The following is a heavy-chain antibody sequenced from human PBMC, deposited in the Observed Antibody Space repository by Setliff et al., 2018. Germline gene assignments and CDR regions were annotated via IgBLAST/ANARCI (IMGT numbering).Heavy chain of an antibody. V-gene: IGHV3-21*01. CDR1: GFTFSSYG. J-gene: IGHJ4*02. CDR3: ASLFAGDFDY. CDR2: ISGGSSYI. Sequence: GGSLRLSCAASGFTFSSYGMNWVRQAPGKGLEWVSCISGGSSYIHYEDSMKGRLTISRDDAKNSLYLQMNSLRAEDTAVYYCASLFAGDFDYWGQGTLVTVSS.